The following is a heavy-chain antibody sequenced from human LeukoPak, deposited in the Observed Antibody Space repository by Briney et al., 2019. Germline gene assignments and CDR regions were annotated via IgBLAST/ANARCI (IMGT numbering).Heavy chain of an antibody. D-gene: IGHD6-19*01. CDR2: INHSGST. J-gene: IGHJ4*02. CDR3: ASGYSSGWYAPSLDY. Sequence: PSETLSLTCAVSGGSFSGYYWTWIRQPPGKGLEWIGEINHSGSTNYNPSLKSRVTISVDTSKNQFSLKLSSVTAADTAVYYCASGYSSGWYAPSLDYWGQGTLVTVSS. V-gene: IGHV4-34*01. CDR1: GGSFSGYY.